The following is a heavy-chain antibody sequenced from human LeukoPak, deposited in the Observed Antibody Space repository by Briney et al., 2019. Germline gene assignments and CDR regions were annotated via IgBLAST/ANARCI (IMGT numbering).Heavy chain of an antibody. V-gene: IGHV3-21*01. D-gene: IGHD2-21*01. CDR1: GLAFSDYS. CDR3: ARWGLAYTIDF. J-gene: IGHJ4*02. Sequence: GGCLRLSCSASGLAFSDYSMKSVRQAPGEGVGWVATTRGRGSGMGSGNYYAGAEKGRFTISRVNAKDSLYLQLNSLRAEYKAFYYCARWGLAYTIDFWGQGTLVTVSS. CDR2: TRGRGSGM.